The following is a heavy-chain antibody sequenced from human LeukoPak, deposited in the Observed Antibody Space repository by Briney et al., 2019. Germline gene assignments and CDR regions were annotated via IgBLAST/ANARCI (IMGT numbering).Heavy chain of an antibody. CDR3: ARVRYSSSWKDAFDI. Sequence: PSETLSLTCTVSGYSISSGYYWGWIRQPPGKGLEWIGYIYYSGSTNYNPSLKSRVTISVDTSKNQFSLKLSSVTAADTAVYYCARVRYSSSWKDAFDIWGQGTMVIVSS. CDR2: IYYSGST. J-gene: IGHJ3*02. V-gene: IGHV4-61*01. D-gene: IGHD6-13*01. CDR1: GYSISSGYY.